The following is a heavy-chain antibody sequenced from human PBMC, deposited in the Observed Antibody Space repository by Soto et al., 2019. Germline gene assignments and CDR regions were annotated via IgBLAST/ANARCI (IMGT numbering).Heavy chain of an antibody. CDR1: GFTFSGSA. J-gene: IGHJ6*02. CDR2: IRSKANSYAT. Sequence: EVQLVESGGGLVQPGGSLKLSCAASGFTFSGSAMHWVRQASGKGLEWVGRIRSKANSYATAYAASVKGRFTISRDDSKNTAYLQMNSLKTEDTAVYYCTRQPVAAAGIYYYYGMDVWGQGTTVTVSS. CDR3: TRQPVAAAGIYYYYGMDV. D-gene: IGHD6-13*01. V-gene: IGHV3-73*01.